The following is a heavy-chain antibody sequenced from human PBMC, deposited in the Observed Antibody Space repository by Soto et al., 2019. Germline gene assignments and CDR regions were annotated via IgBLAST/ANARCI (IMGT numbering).Heavy chain of an antibody. CDR3: ASRESSGYYGRYNYYYYGMDV. V-gene: IGHV3-23*01. CDR2: ISGSGGST. J-gene: IGHJ6*02. CDR1: GFTFSSYA. Sequence: GGSLRLSCAASGFTFSSYAMSWVRQAPGKGLEWVSAISGSGGSTYYADSVKGRITISIDNSKNTLYLQMNSLRAEDTAVYYCASRESSGYYGRYNYYYYGMDVWGQGTTVTVSS. D-gene: IGHD3-22*01.